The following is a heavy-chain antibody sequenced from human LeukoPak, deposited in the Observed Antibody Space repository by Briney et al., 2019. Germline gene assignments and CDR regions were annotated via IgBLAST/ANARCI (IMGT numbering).Heavy chain of an antibody. CDR3: ARVYGVTKDY. CDR1: GGSISGYY. Sequence: SETLSLTCTVSGGSISGYYWSWIRQPPGKGLEWIGYIYYSGSTNYNPSLKSRVTISVDTSKNQFSLKLSSVTAADTAVYYCARVYGVTKDYWGQGTLVTVSS. CDR2: IYYSGST. D-gene: IGHD4-17*01. J-gene: IGHJ4*02. V-gene: IGHV4-59*01.